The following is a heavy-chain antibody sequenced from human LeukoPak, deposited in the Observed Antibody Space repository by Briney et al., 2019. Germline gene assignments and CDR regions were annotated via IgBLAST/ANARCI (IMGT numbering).Heavy chain of an antibody. CDR2: ISYDGSHK. CDR1: AFTFSRYA. J-gene: IGHJ3*02. V-gene: IGHV3-30*04. CDR3: ARDGYIVNTPTRDAFDI. Sequence: PGGSLRLSCAASAFTFSRYAMHWVRQAPGKGLECVTLISYDGSHKDYADSVKGRFTISRDSSKNTLYLQMNSLRSEDTAVYYCARDGYIVNTPTRDAFDIWGQGTIVTVSS. D-gene: IGHD5-24*01.